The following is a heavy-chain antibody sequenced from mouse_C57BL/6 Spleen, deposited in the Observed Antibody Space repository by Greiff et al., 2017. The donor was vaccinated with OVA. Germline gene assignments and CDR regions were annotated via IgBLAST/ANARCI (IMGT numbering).Heavy chain of an antibody. J-gene: IGHJ3*01. CDR3: ARDTTPGEAY. D-gene: IGHD1-1*01. Sequence: QVQLQQSGPELVKPGASVKISCKASGYAFSSSWMNWVKQRPGKGLEWIGRIYPGDGDTNYNGKFKGKATLTADKSSSTAYMQLSSLTSEDSAVYFCARDTTPGEAYWGQGTLVTVSA. CDR1: GYAFSSSW. CDR2: IYPGDGDT. V-gene: IGHV1-82*01.